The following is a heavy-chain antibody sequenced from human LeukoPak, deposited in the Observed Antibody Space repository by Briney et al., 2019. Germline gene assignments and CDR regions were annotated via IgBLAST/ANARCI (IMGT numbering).Heavy chain of an antibody. D-gene: IGHD6-19*01. CDR3: AKPPRYSSGWPSDAFDM. CDR1: GFTFSSYA. J-gene: IGHJ3*02. CDR2: ISYDGCKK. Sequence: PGGSLRLSCSASGFTFSSYAMHWVGQAPGKGLEWVAVISYDGCKKYYAVSVKGRFTISRDDSKNKLYLQMNSLRREGTAVFYWAKPPRYSSGWPSDAFDMWGQGTMVTVSS. V-gene: IGHV3-30*04.